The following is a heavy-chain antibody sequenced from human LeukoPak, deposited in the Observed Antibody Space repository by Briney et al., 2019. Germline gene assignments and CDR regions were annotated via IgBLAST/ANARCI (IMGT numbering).Heavy chain of an antibody. CDR1: GGSFSGYY. J-gene: IGHJ5*02. V-gene: IGHV4-34*01. CDR2: INHSGST. CDR3: ARDLGPNNWFDP. Sequence: SETLSLTCAVYGGSFSGYYWSWIRQPPGKGLEWIGEINHSGSTNYNPSLKSRVTISVDTSKTQFSLKLSSVTAADTAVYYCARDLGPNNWFDPWGQGTLVTVSS.